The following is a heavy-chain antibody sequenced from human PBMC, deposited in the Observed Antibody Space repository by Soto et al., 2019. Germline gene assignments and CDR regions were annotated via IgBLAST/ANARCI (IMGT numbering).Heavy chain of an antibody. CDR3: ARGMYNSAWSNDY. V-gene: IGHV3-21*06. D-gene: IGHD6-13*01. CDR1: GFTFSDYY. Sequence: GGSLRLSCAASGFTFSDYYMNWVRQAPGKGLEWVSSISTSSSYIYYADSVKGRFTISRDNAKNSLYLQMNSLRAEDTAVYYCARGMYNSAWSNDYRGQGTLVTVSS. J-gene: IGHJ4*02. CDR2: ISTSSSYI.